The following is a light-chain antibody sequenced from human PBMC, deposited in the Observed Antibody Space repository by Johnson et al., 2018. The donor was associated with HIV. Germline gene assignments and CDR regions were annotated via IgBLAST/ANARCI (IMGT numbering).Light chain of an antibody. CDR2: ENN. J-gene: IGLJ1*01. CDR1: SSNIGDNY. CDR3: GTWDTSLTVGV. Sequence: QPVLTQPPSVSAAPGQKVTISCSGSSSNIGDNYVSWYQQFSGTAPKLLIYENNKRPSGIPDRFSGSKSGTSATLGITGLQTGDEAVYYCGTWDTSLTVGVFGTGTKGTVL. V-gene: IGLV1-51*02.